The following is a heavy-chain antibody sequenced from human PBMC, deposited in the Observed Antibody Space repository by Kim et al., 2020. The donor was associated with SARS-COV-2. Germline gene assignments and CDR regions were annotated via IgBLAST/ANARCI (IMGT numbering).Heavy chain of an antibody. J-gene: IGHJ2*01. CDR1: GGSISSSSYY. V-gene: IGHV4-39*01. CDR3: ASPRGSSCLGWYFAP. D-gene: IGHD6-13*01. CDR2: IYYSGST. Sequence: SETLSLTCTVSGGSISSSSYYWGWIRQPPGKGLEWIGSIYYSGSTYYNPSLKSRVTISVDTSKNQFSLKLSSVTAADTAVYYCASPRGSSCLGWYFAPWG.